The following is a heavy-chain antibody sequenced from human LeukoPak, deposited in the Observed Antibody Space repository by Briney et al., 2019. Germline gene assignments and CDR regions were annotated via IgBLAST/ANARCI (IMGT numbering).Heavy chain of an antibody. CDR2: IKSKTDGGTT. CDR1: GFTFSNAW. J-gene: IGHJ5*02. CDR3: TTDLRDFWSGYYPNWFDP. Sequence: GGSLRLSCAASGFTFSNAWMSWVRQAPGKGLEWVGRIKSKTDGGTTDYAAPVKGRFTISRDDSKNTLYLQMNSLKTEDTAVYYCTTDLRDFWSGYYPNWFDPWGQGTLVTVSS. V-gene: IGHV3-15*01. D-gene: IGHD3-3*01.